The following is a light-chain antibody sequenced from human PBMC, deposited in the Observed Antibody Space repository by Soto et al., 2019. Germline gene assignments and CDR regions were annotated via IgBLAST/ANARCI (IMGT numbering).Light chain of an antibody. V-gene: IGKV1-39*01. Sequence: DIQMTQSPASVSGSXGGRVTLTXXASQNIINYLNWYQQKPGKAPQLLIYVASRLESGVPSRFSGSGSGTDFTLTISSLQPEDFATYYCQQYNTYPGTFGQGTKVDIK. CDR2: VAS. CDR1: QNIINY. J-gene: IGKJ1*01. CDR3: QQYNTYPGT.